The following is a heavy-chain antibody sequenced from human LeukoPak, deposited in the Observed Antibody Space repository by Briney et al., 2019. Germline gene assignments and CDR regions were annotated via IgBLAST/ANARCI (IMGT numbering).Heavy chain of an antibody. CDR1: GGSISSGDYY. Sequence: SETLSLTCTVPGGSISSGDYYWSWIRQPPGKGLEWIGYIYYSGSTYYNPSLKSRVTISVDTSKNQFSLKLSSVTAADTAVYYCAREAPLRYCSGGSCYSFDYWGQGTLVTVSS. D-gene: IGHD2-15*01. CDR3: AREAPLRYCSGGSCYSFDY. CDR2: IYYSGST. J-gene: IGHJ4*02. V-gene: IGHV4-30-4*01.